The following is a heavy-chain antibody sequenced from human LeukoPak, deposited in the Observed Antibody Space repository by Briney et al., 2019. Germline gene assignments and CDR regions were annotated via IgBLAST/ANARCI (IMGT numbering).Heavy chain of an antibody. CDR3: ARVYSSSSGVFDY. V-gene: IGHV4-59*12. Sequence: PSETLSLICSVSGGSISNYYWSWIRQPPGKSLEWVGYLSYTGRTDYNPSLKTRVSISRDTSKNQFSLKLSSVTAADTAVYYCARVYSSSSGVFDYWGQGTLVTVSS. J-gene: IGHJ4*02. CDR2: LSYTGRT. D-gene: IGHD6-6*01. CDR1: GGSISNYY.